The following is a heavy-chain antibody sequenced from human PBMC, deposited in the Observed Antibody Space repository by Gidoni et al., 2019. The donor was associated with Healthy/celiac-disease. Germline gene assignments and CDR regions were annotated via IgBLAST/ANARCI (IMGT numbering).Heavy chain of an antibody. D-gene: IGHD6-13*01. J-gene: IGHJ3*02. V-gene: IGHV2-70*04. Sequence: QVPLKESGPALVQPTQTLTLTCTFSGFPLSTSGMRVSWILQPPGKGREWLARIDCDDDKFYSTSLKTRLTISKDTSKNQVVLTMTNMDPVDTATYYCARVPGYSSSTGAFDIWGQGTMVTVSS. CDR2: IDCDDDK. CDR3: ARVPGYSSSTGAFDI. CDR1: GFPLSTSGMR.